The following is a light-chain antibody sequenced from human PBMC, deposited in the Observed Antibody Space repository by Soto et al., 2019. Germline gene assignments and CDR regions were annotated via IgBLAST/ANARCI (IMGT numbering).Light chain of an antibody. CDR2: GDS. V-gene: IGLV1-40*01. Sequence: QSVLTQPPSVSGAPGQRVTISCTGSSSNIGAGYDVNWYQQLPETAPKLLIFGDSNRPSGVPDRFSGSKSGTSASLVITGLQADDEADYYYQSNDNGLSGSDVFGTGTKVTVL. J-gene: IGLJ1*01. CDR1: SSNIGAGYD. CDR3: QSNDNGLSGSDV.